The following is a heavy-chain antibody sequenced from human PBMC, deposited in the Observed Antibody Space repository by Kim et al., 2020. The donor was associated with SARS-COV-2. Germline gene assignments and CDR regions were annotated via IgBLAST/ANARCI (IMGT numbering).Heavy chain of an antibody. V-gene: IGHV3-7*01. D-gene: IGHD3-22*01. CDR3: AKNLHYDSHDY. CDR1: GFSFNDFW. J-gene: IGHJ4*02. Sequence: GGSLRLFCTASGFSFNDFWMSWVRQDPGRGLEWVANIKPDGTEKYYVDSVKGRFTISRDNAKKSLFLQMNSLRADDTVVYYCAKNLHYDSHDYWGQGTLV. CDR2: IKPDGTEK.